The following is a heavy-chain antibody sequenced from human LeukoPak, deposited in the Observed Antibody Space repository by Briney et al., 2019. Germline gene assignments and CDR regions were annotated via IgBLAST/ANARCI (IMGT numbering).Heavy chain of an antibody. J-gene: IGHJ4*02. CDR1: GFTFSSYW. CDR3: ARDLQFAETKGPAARGPHRY. D-gene: IGHD2-2*01. Sequence: GGSLRLSCAASGFTFSSYWMSWVRQAPGKGLEWVANIKRDGSEKYYVDSVKGRFTISRDNAKNSLYLQMNSLRAEDTAVYYCARDLQFAETKGPAARGPHRYWGQGTLVTVSS. CDR2: IKRDGSEK. V-gene: IGHV3-7*01.